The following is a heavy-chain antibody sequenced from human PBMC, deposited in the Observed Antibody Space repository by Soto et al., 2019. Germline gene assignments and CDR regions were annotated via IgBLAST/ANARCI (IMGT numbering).Heavy chain of an antibody. CDR2: IIPIFGTA. V-gene: IGHV1-69*12. CDR1: GGTFSSYA. D-gene: IGHD4-17*01. J-gene: IGHJ3*02. Sequence: QVQLVQSGAEVKKPGSSVKVSCKASGGTFSSYAISWVRQAPGQGLEWMGGIIPIFGTANYAQKFQGRVTITADESTSTAYMELSSLRSEDTAVYDCATNYGGNRYTRDAFDIWGQGTMVTVSS. CDR3: ATNYGGNRYTRDAFDI.